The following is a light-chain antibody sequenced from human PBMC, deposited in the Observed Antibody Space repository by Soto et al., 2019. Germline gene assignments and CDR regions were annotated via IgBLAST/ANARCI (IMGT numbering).Light chain of an antibody. CDR3: QHYNNWPYT. V-gene: IGKV3-15*01. CDR2: SAS. CDR1: QSVSSN. Sequence: EIVMTQSPATLSVSPGERATLSCRASQSVSSNLAWYQQKPGQAPRLLIYSASTRATGLPARFSGRGSGTEFTLTINSLQSDDFAVYYCQHYNNWPYTFGQGTKVDIK. J-gene: IGKJ2*01.